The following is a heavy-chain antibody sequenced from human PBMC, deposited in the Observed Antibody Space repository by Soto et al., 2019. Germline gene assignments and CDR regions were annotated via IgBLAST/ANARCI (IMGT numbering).Heavy chain of an antibody. CDR3: AREDSSGHKCFDD. J-gene: IGHJ4*02. CDR1: GGSISGYY. D-gene: IGHD3-22*01. CDR2: IYYSGST. Sequence: SETLSLTCTVSGGSISGYYWSWIRQPPGKGLEWIGYIYYSGSTSYNPSLKSRLTISVDTSKNQFSLRLTSVTAADTAVYYCAREDSSGHKCFDDWGQGTLVIVSS. V-gene: IGHV4-59*01.